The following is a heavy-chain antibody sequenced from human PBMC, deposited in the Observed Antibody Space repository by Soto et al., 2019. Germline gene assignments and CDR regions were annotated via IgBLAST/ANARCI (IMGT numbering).Heavy chain of an antibody. CDR2: ISAYNGNT. Sequence: ASVKVSCKASGGTFSSYAISWVRQAPGQGLEWMGWISAYNGNTDYAQKLQGRVTMTTDISTSTAYMELRSLRSDDTAVYYCARDRIVLVPAQDYYYGMDVWGQGTTVTVSS. CDR3: ARDRIVLVPAQDYYYGMDV. V-gene: IGHV1-18*01. J-gene: IGHJ6*02. CDR1: GGTFSSYA. D-gene: IGHD2-2*01.